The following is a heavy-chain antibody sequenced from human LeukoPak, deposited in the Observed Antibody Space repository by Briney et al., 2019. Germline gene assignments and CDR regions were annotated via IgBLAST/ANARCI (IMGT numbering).Heavy chain of an antibody. CDR3: AKEVGAIGRPLFDS. V-gene: IGHV3-23*01. CDR1: GITFSSYA. D-gene: IGHD1-1*01. J-gene: IGHJ4*02. CDR2: IRDSGVST. Sequence: GGSLRLSCTASGITFSSYAMSWVRQAPGKRLEWVSGIRDSGVSTFYADSVKGRLTIARDNSRNTLYLEMNSLRVEDTAVYYCAKEVGAIGRPLFDSWGRGTRVTVSS.